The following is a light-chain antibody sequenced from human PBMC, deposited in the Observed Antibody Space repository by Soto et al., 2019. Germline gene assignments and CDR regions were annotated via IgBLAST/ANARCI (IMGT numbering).Light chain of an antibody. CDR3: QSYDTSLSGML. CDR2: GNN. J-gene: IGLJ2*01. V-gene: IGLV1-40*01. CDR1: SSNIGARYD. Sequence: QSALTQPPSVSGAPGQRVTISCTGTSSNIGARYDVHWYQQLPGTAPKLLIYGNNYRPSGVPDQFSGSRSDTSASLAITGLQAEDEADYYCQSYDTSLSGMLFGGGTKVTVL.